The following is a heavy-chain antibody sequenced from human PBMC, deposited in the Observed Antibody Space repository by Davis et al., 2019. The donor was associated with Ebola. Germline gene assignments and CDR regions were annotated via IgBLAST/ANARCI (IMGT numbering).Heavy chain of an antibody. Sequence: GESLKLPCPAPGFTFSSYGMHWVRQAPGKGLVWEAVKWYDGSNKYYADSVKGRFTISRDNSKNTLYLQMISLRAEDTAVYYCAREVFRSGWYSDYWGQGTLVTVSS. CDR3: AREVFRSGWYSDY. J-gene: IGHJ4*02. V-gene: IGHV3-33*01. CDR1: GFTFSSYG. CDR2: KWYDGSNK. D-gene: IGHD6-19*01.